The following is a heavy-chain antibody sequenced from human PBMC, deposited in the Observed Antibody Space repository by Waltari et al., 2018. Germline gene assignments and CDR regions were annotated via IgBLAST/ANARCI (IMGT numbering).Heavy chain of an antibody. J-gene: IGHJ4*02. V-gene: IGHV5-51*01. D-gene: IGHD1-26*01. CDR3: ARHKRGIVEGINY. Sequence: EVQLVQSGAEMKKPGESLNISCEATGYSFTSYWIAWVRQLPGKGLEWMAIINPHDPETSYSPSFRGRVTISVDKSIRTAYLHWTTLRASDSGIYYCARHKRGIVEGINYWGQGTLVAVSS. CDR2: INPHDPET. CDR1: GYSFTSYW.